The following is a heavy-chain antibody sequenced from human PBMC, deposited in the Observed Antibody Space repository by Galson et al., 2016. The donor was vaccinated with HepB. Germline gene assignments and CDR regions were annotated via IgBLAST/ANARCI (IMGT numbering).Heavy chain of an antibody. J-gene: IGHJ4*02. CDR2: IWYDGSNK. D-gene: IGHD6-6*01. V-gene: IGHV3-33*01. CDR3: ATEAPIAAPTLDY. Sequence: SLRLSCAASGLTFSSYGMHWVRQAPGKGLEWVAVIWYDGSNKFHADSVKGRFTISRDNSKNTLYLQMNSLRAEDTAVYYCATEAPIAAPTLDYWGQGTLVTVSS. CDR1: GLTFSSYG.